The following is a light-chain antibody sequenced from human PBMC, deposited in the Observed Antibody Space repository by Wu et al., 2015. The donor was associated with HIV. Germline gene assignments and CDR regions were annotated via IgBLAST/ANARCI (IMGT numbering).Light chain of an antibody. V-gene: IGKV3-15*01. CDR2: GTS. J-gene: IGKJ1*01. Sequence: EIVVTQSPATLSVSPGERAALSCRASQSVSSNLAWYQQKPGQAPRLLIYGTSTRATGIPDRFSGSGSGTEFTLTISSMQSEDFAVYYCQHYNNWPPWTFGQGTKVEIK. CDR3: QHYNNWPPWT. CDR1: QSVSSN.